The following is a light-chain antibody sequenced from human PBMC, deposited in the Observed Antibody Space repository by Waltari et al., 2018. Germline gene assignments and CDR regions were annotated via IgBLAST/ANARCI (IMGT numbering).Light chain of an antibody. CDR2: AVS. Sequence: EIVLTQSPGTLSLSPGERATLSCRASQRVSNNYLAWYQAKPGQAPRLLIYAVSHRATGIPDRFSGGGSGTDFTLTISRLEPEDFAVYYCQQYGGSPKYTFDQGTKLEIK. CDR3: QQYGGSPKYT. V-gene: IGKV3-20*01. J-gene: IGKJ2*01. CDR1: QRVSNNY.